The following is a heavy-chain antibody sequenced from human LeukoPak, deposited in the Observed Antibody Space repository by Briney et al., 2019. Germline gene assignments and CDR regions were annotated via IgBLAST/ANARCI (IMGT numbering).Heavy chain of an antibody. V-gene: IGHV1-2*02. CDR2: INPNSGGT. CDR3: AKTQGVVVISLSPPYFQH. J-gene: IGHJ1*01. Sequence: ASVKVSCKASGYTFTSYGISWVRQAPGQGLEWMGWINPNSGGTNYAQKFQGRVTMTRDTSISTAYMELSRLRSDDTAVYYCAKTQGVVVISLSPPYFQHWGQGTLVTVSS. D-gene: IGHD3-22*01. CDR1: GYTFTSYG.